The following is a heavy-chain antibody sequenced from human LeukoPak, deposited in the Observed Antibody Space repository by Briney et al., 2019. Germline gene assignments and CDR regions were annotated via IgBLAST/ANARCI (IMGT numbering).Heavy chain of an antibody. CDR3: AKDGIPPYYYYGMDV. Sequence: PGGSLRLSCTASGFTFGDYAMSWVRQAPEKGLEWVSAISGSGGSTYYADSVKGRFTISRDNSKNTLYLQMNSLRAEDTAVYYCAKDGIPPYYYYGMDVWGQGTTVTVSS. V-gene: IGHV3-23*01. CDR2: ISGSGGST. D-gene: IGHD1-26*01. J-gene: IGHJ6*02. CDR1: GFTFGDYA.